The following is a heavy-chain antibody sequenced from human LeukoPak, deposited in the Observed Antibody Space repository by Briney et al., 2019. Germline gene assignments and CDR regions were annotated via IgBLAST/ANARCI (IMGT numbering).Heavy chain of an antibody. CDR3: ARLDPYSYGYWVP. V-gene: IGHV5-51*01. D-gene: IGHD5-18*01. CDR2: IYPGDSDT. J-gene: IGHJ5*02. Sequence: GESLQISCKGSGHSFTSYWIGWVRQMPGKGLEWMGIIYPGDSDTRYSPSFQGQVTISADKSISTAYLQWSSLKASDTAMYYCARLDPYSYGYWVPWGQGTLVTVSS. CDR1: GHSFTSYW.